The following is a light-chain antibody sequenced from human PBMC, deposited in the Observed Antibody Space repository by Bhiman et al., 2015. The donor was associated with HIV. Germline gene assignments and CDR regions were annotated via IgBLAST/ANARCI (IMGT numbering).Light chain of an antibody. J-gene: IGLJ1*01. CDR1: SSDVGDY. CDR2: DVN. CDR3: SSYAGSNNFPV. Sequence: QSALTQPRSVSGSPGQSVTVSCTGTSSDVGDYVSWYQHHPGKAPRLMIYDVNKRPSGVPDRFSGSKSGNTASLTVSGLQAEDEADYYCSSYAGSNNFPVFGTGTKVTVL. V-gene: IGLV2-11*01.